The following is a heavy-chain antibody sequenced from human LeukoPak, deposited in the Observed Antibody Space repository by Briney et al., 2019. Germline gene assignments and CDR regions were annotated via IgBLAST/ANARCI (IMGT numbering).Heavy chain of an antibody. CDR2: ISNHGINK. D-gene: IGHD3-22*01. Sequence: TGGSLRLSCAASGFTFSSYAMYWVRQAPGKGLEWVAVISNHGINKYYADSVKGRFTISRDNSKNTLYLQMNSLRAEDTAVYYCARGYDYYYSCGYGYWGQGTLVTVSS. V-gene: IGHV3-30-3*01. CDR1: GFTFSSYA. J-gene: IGHJ4*02. CDR3: ARGYDYYYSCGYGY.